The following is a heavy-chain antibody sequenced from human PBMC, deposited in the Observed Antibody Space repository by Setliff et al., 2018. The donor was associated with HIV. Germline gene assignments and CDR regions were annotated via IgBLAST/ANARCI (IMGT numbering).Heavy chain of an antibody. CDR2: IYYSGST. J-gene: IGHJ6*02. CDR1: GGSISSGGYY. V-gene: IGHV4-31*03. Sequence: SETLSLTCTVSGGSISSGGYYWSWIRQHPGKGLEWIGYIYYSGSTYYNPSLKSRVTISVDTSKNQFSLKLSSVTAADTAVYYCARNKYNWNYYYYYGMDVWGQGTTVNVSS. CDR3: ARNKYNWNYYYYYGMDV. D-gene: IGHD1-7*01.